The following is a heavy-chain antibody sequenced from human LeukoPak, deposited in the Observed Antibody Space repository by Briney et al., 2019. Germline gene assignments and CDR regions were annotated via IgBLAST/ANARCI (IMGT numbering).Heavy chain of an antibody. CDR3: ARGGYYGSGNDFRFDP. D-gene: IGHD3-10*01. V-gene: IGHV4-61*02. Sequence: SETLSLTCTVSGASISSGSYYWSWVRQPAGKGLEWIGRIYTIGSTNYNPSLKSRVTISGDTSKNQFSLKLSSVTAADTAVYYCARGGYYGSGNDFRFDPWGQGTLVTVSS. J-gene: IGHJ5*02. CDR1: GASISSGSYY. CDR2: IYTIGST.